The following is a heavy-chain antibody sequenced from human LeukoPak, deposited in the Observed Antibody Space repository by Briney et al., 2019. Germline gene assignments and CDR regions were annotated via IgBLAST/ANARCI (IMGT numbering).Heavy chain of an antibody. V-gene: IGHV3-30*02. Sequence: GGSLRLSCAASGFTFSSYGMHWVRHAPGKGLEWVAFIRYDGSNKYYADSVKGRFTISRDNSKNTLYLQMNSLRAEDTAVYYCAKDVIPPHMEHDWFDPWGQGTLVTVSS. D-gene: IGHD2/OR15-2a*01. CDR2: IRYDGSNK. CDR1: GFTFSSYG. CDR3: AKDVIPPHMEHDWFDP. J-gene: IGHJ5*02.